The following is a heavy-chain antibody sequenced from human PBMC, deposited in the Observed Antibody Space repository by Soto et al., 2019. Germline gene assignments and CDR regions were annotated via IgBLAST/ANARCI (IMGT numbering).Heavy chain of an antibody. CDR1: GFTFSSYS. CDR2: ISSSSSYI. V-gene: IGHV3-21*01. J-gene: IGHJ4*03. Sequence: GGSLRLSCAASGFTFSSYSMNWVRQAPGKGLEWVSSISSSSSYIYYADSVKGRFTISRDNAKNSLYLQMNSLRAEDTAVYYCARPPTTVTTNYLDYWRQGTTVTVFS. CDR3: ARPPTTVTTNYLDY. D-gene: IGHD4-17*01.